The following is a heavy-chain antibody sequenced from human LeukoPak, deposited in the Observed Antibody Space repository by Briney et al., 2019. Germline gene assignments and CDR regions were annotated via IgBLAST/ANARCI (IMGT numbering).Heavy chain of an antibody. CDR3: ARLKGIAVVPAAYNWFDP. CDR1: GYSFTSYW. J-gene: IGHJ5*02. CDR2: IYPGDSDT. V-gene: IGHV5-51*01. D-gene: IGHD2-2*01. Sequence: GESLKISCKGSGYSFTSYWIGWVRQMPGKGLEWMGIIYPGDSDTRYSPSFQGQVTISADKSISTAYLQWSSLKASDTAMYYCARLKGIAVVPAAYNWFDPWGQGTLVTVSS.